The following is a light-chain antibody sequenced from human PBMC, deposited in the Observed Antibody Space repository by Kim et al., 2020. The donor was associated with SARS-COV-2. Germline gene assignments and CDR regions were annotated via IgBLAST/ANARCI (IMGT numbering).Light chain of an antibody. V-gene: IGKV1-39*01. Sequence: DIQMTQSPSSLSASVGDRVTITCRASQIITIYLNWYQQKPGKAPKLLIYAASSLRSGVPSRFSGSGSGTDFTLTISSLQPEDFATYYCKQSYSTPNTFGQGTKLEI. J-gene: IGKJ2*01. CDR2: AAS. CDR1: QIITIY. CDR3: KQSYSTPNT.